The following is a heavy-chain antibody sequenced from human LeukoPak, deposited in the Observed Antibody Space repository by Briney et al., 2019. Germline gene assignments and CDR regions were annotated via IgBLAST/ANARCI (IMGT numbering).Heavy chain of an antibody. D-gene: IGHD3-10*01. Sequence: GGSLRLSCAASGFTFSSYAMHWVRQAPGKGLEWVAVISYDGSNKYYADSVKGRFTISRDNSKNTLYLQMNSLRAEDTAVYYCARDAIEWYYGSFGGLHFDIWGQGTMVTVSS. V-gene: IGHV3-30-3*01. CDR3: ARDAIEWYYGSFGGLHFDI. CDR1: GFTFSSYA. J-gene: IGHJ3*02. CDR2: ISYDGSNK.